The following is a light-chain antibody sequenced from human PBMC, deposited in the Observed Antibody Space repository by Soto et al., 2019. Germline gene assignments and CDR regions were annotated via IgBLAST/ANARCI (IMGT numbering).Light chain of an antibody. Sequence: SYELTQPPSVSVAPGKTARLTCGGNNIGRKSVHWYQQKPGQAPMLVIYYDSDRPSGIPERFSGSNSGNTATLTISRVEAGDEADYYCQVWDKVPVFGGGTKLTVL. CDR2: YDS. CDR3: QVWDKVPV. J-gene: IGLJ2*01. CDR1: NIGRKS. V-gene: IGLV3-21*04.